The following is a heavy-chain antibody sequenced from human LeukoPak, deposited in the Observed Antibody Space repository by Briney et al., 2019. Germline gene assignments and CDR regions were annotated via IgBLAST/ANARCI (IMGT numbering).Heavy chain of an antibody. CDR2: IDSSNTYI. D-gene: IGHD4-11*01. CDR3: ARDSTRKGRRLLGWFDP. V-gene: IGHV3-21*01. Sequence: PGGSLRLSCAASGFTFSAYNMNWVRQAPGKGLEWVSSIDSSNTYIYYADSVRGRFTISRDNAKNSLFLHMNSLRAEDTAVYFCARDSTRKGRRLLGWFDPWGQGTLVTVSS. CDR1: GFTFSAYN. J-gene: IGHJ5*02.